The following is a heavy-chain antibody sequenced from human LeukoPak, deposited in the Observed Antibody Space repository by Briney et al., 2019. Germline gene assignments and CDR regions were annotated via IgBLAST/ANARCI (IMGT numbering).Heavy chain of an antibody. CDR3: ARGDTAMVTLYYYYYMDV. CDR2: IYYSGST. J-gene: IGHJ6*03. Sequence: SETLSLTCTASGGSISSYYWSWIRQPPGKGLEWIGYIYYSGSTNYNPPLKSRVTISVDTSKNQFSLKLSSVTAADTAVYYCARGDTAMVTLYYYYYMDVWGKGTTVTVSS. CDR1: GGSISSYY. V-gene: IGHV4-59*01. D-gene: IGHD5-18*01.